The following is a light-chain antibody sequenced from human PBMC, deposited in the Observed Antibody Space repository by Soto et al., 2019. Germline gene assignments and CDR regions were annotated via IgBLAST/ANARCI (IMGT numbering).Light chain of an antibody. CDR2: SNN. Sequence: QSVLTQPPSASGTPGQRVTISCSGSSSNIGGNAVNWYQQLPGTPPKLLIFSNNQRPSGVPDRFSGSKSGTSASLAISGLQSEDEADYYCAAWDDRLSGYVFGTGTKVTVL. CDR1: SSNIGGNA. J-gene: IGLJ1*01. CDR3: AAWDDRLSGYV. V-gene: IGLV1-44*01.